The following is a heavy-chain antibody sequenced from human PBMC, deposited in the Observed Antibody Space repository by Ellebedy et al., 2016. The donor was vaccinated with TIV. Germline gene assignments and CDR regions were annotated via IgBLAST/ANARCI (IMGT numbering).Heavy chain of an antibody. CDR1: GFTFSSYA. CDR2: IVSNGDST. J-gene: IGHJ4*02. V-gene: IGHV3-64D*06. CDR3: VKAWGD. Sequence: GESLKISCSASGFTFSSYAMHWVRQAPRKGLEYISAIVSNGDSTYYANSVKGRFTISRDNSKNTLYLQMSSLRPEDTAVYYCVKAWGDWGQGTLVTVSS. D-gene: IGHD3-16*01.